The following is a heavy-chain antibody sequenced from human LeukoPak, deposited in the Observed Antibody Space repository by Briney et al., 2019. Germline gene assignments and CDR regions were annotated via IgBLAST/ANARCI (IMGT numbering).Heavy chain of an antibody. J-gene: IGHJ4*02. Sequence: ESSETLSLTCAVSGGSISSSNWWSWVRQPPGKGLEWIGEIYHSGSTSYNPSLKSRVTISVDKSKNQFSLKLSSVTAADTAVYYCASRSGSYSYFDYWGQGTPVTVSS. CDR3: ASRSGSYSYFDY. D-gene: IGHD1-26*01. CDR1: GGSISSSNW. CDR2: IYHSGST. V-gene: IGHV4-4*02.